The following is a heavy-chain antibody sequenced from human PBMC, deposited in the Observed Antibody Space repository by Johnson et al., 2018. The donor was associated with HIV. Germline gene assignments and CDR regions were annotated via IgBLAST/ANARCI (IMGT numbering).Heavy chain of an antibody. J-gene: IGHJ3*02. CDR2: IKSKTDGGTR. V-gene: IGHV3-15*05. CDR1: GFTFSHAW. CDR3: TTDRGYYDRSGYSRPFDI. Sequence: VQLVESGGGLVKPGGSLRLSCAASGFTFSHAWMSWVRQAPGKGLQWVGRIKSKTDGGTRDSASPVKGRCTISRDNSKNTLNLQMNSLKTEDTALYYCTTDRGYYDRSGYSRPFDIWGQGTMVIVSS. D-gene: IGHD3-22*01.